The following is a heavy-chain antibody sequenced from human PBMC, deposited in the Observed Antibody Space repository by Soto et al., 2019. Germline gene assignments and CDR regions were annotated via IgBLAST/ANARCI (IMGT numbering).Heavy chain of an antibody. CDR3: ERFYGDYAFDI. CDR2: ISANNGKT. V-gene: IGHV1-18*01. CDR1: GYTFTSYA. J-gene: IGHJ3*02. D-gene: IGHD4-17*01. Sequence: ASVKVSCKASGYTFTSYAISWVRQAPGQGLEWMGWISANNGKTNYAQKLQGRVTMTTNTSTSTAYMELSSLRSEDTAVYYCERFYGDYAFDIWGQGTMVTVSS.